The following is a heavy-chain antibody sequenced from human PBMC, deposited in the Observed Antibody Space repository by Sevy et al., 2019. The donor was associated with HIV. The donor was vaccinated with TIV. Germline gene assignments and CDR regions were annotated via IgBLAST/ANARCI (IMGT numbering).Heavy chain of an antibody. J-gene: IGHJ4*02. V-gene: IGHV3-23*01. CDR3: AREGCTKPHDY. CDR1: GFTFSKYS. Sequence: GGSLRLSCAASGFTFSKYSMSWVRQPPGQGLEWVSTLSFGCGEINYADSVKGRFTSSRENSKSSVYLQMNNLRPEDTAVYYCAREGCTKPHDYWGQGTLVTVSS. CDR2: LSFGCGEI. D-gene: IGHD2-8*01.